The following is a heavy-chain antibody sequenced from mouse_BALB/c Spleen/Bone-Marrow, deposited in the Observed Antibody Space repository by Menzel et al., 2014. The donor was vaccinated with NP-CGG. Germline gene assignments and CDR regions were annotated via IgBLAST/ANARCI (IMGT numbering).Heavy chain of an antibody. D-gene: IGHD2-1*01. CDR3: ARSRGNLYAMDY. J-gene: IGHJ4*01. CDR1: GYALTNYL. V-gene: IGHV1-54*01. Sequence: QVQLQQPGAELVRPGTSVKVSCKASGYALTNYLIEWVKQRPGQGLEWIGVINPGSGGTSYNEKFKGKATLTADKSSSTAYMQLSSLTSDDSAVYFCARSRGNLYAMDYWGQGTSVTVSS. CDR2: INPGSGGT.